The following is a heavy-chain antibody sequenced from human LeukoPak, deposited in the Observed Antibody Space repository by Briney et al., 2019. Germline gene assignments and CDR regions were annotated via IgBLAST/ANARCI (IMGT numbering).Heavy chain of an antibody. CDR1: GFTFSSYT. J-gene: IGHJ6*02. V-gene: IGHV3-30-3*01. D-gene: IGHD1-14*01. Sequence: PGRSLRLSCAASGFTFSSYTMHWVRQAPGKGLEGVAVISYDGNNKYYADSVKGRFTISRDNSKNTLYLQVNSLRAEDTAVYYCARAVQPLPNYYYGMDVWGQGTTVTVSS. CDR3: ARAVQPLPNYYYGMDV. CDR2: ISYDGNNK.